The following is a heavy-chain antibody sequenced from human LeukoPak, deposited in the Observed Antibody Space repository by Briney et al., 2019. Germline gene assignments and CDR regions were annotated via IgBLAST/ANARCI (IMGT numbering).Heavy chain of an antibody. Sequence: GASVKVSCKASGYTFTGYYIHWVRQAPGQGLEWMGWIHPNRGNTNYAQEFQGRVTMTRDTSISTAYMDLSRLRSDDSAVYYCARDPFTRFPTYYYGMDVWGQGTTVTVSS. CDR3: ARDPFTRFPTYYYGMDV. D-gene: IGHD3-10*02. V-gene: IGHV1-2*02. CDR2: IHPNRGNT. J-gene: IGHJ6*02. CDR1: GYTFTGYY.